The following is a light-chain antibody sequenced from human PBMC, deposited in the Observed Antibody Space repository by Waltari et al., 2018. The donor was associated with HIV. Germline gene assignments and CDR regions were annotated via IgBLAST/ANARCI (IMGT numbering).Light chain of an antibody. CDR2: EVT. CDR3: SSYTSSSTLRV. CDR1: SSAVGDYNF. Sequence: QSALTQPASVSGSPGQSITISCTGTSSAVGDYNFVSWYQQHPGKAPKLMIYEVTNRPSGVSNRFSGSKSGNTASLTISGLQAEDEADYYCSSYTSSSTLRVFGTGTKVTVL. J-gene: IGLJ1*01. V-gene: IGLV2-14*01.